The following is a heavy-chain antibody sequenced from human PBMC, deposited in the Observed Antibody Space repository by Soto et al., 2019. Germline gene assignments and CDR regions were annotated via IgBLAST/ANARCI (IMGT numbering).Heavy chain of an antibody. CDR2: INHSGST. Sequence: PSEPLSLTCAVYSWYFSGSYCSWIRQPPGKGLEWIGEINHSGSTNYNPSLKSRVTISVDTSKIQFSLKLSSVTAADTAVYYCARGHGGYWGQGTLVT. V-gene: IGHV4-34*01. CDR1: SWYFSGSY. CDR3: ARGHGGY. J-gene: IGHJ4*02. D-gene: IGHD3-10*01.